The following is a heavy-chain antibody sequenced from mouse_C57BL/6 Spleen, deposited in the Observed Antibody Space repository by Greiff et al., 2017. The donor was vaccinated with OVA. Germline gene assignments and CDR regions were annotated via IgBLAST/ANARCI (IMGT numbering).Heavy chain of an antibody. J-gene: IGHJ4*01. Sequence: VQLQQSGAELVRPGASVTLSCKASGYTFTDYEMHWVKQTPVHGLEWIGAIDPETGGTAYNQKFKGQAILTADKSSSTAYMELRSLTSEDSAVYYCTRWRDGYYDYAMDYWGQGTSVTVSS. CDR2: IDPETGGT. V-gene: IGHV1-15*01. D-gene: IGHD2-3*01. CDR1: GYTFTDYE. CDR3: TRWRDGYYDYAMDY.